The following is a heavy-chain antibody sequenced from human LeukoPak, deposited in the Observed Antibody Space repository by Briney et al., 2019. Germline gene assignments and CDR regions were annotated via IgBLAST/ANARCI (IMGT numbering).Heavy chain of an antibody. D-gene: IGHD3-22*01. J-gene: IGHJ4*02. CDR1: EFSVGSNY. Sequence: GGSLRLSCAASEFSVGSNYVTWVRQAPGKGLEWVSLIYSGGSTYYADSVKGRFTISRDNSKNTLYLQMNSLRAEDTAVYYCARTDSSGYYYLGPHFDYWGQGTLVTVSS. CDR2: IYSGGST. V-gene: IGHV3-66*01. CDR3: ARTDSSGYYYLGPHFDY.